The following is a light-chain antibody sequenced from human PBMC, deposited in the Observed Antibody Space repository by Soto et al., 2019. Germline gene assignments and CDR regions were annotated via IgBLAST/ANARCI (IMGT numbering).Light chain of an antibody. CDR2: LGS. CDR3: KQARQPPLT. CDR1: QSLLHSNGYYY. V-gene: IGKV2-28*01. Sequence: DIVMTQSPLSLSVTPGEPASISCRSSQSLLHSNGYYYLDWYLQKPGQSPQLLIYLGSNRASGVPDRCSGSGSGTDFTLKISRVEDDDVGVYYCKQARQPPLTFGQGTRVEIK. J-gene: IGKJ1*01.